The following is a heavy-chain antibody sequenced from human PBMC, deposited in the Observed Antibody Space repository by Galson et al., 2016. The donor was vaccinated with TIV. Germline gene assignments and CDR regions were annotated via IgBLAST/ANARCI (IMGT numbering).Heavy chain of an antibody. Sequence: SLRLSCAASGFPFNYYGMHWVRQAPGKGLEWVAVSWYAWYDGNKKDYADSVKGRFTISRDNSKNTVSLQMSSLRAEDTAVYYCAREAFRSVDHYHYGMDVWGQGTTVTVSS. J-gene: IGHJ6*02. CDR2: SWYAWYDGNKK. D-gene: IGHD3-3*02. V-gene: IGHV3-33*01. CDR1: GFPFNYYG. CDR3: AREAFRSVDHYHYGMDV.